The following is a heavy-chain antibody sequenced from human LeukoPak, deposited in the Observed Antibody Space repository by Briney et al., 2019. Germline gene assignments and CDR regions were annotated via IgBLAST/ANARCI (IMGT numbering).Heavy chain of an antibody. CDR1: GGSISSSSHY. CDR3: ARDVSLIAAAGTHAFDI. Sequence: SETLSLTCTVSGGSISSSSHYWGWIRQPPGKGLEWIGSIYYSGDTYYNPSLKSRVTTSVDTSKSQFSLRLSSVTAADTAVYYCARDVSLIAAAGTHAFDIWGQGTMVTVSS. D-gene: IGHD6-13*01. V-gene: IGHV4-39*07. CDR2: IYYSGDT. J-gene: IGHJ3*02.